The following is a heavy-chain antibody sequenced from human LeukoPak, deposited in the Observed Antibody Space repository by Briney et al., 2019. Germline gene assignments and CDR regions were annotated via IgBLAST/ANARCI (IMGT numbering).Heavy chain of an antibody. CDR1: GFTFSSYS. D-gene: IGHD6-13*01. CDR3: AKDLNSSWYSKYFQH. CDR2: ISSSSSYI. V-gene: IGHV3-21*01. J-gene: IGHJ1*01. Sequence: GGSLRLSCAASGFTFSSYSMNWVRQAPGKGLEWVSSISSSSSYIYYADSVKGRFTISRDNAKNSLYLQMNSLRAEDTAVYYCAKDLNSSWYSKYFQHWGQGTLVTVSS.